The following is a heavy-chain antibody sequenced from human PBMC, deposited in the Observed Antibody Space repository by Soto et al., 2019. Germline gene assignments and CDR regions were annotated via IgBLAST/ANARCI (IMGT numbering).Heavy chain of an antibody. CDR3: IIDYGEAWSTNAFDI. D-gene: IGHD3-10*01. V-gene: IGHV3-74*01. CDR1: C. J-gene: IGHJ3*02. CDR2: INSDGSGA. Sequence: CMLGCRQALEKKMVWVSHINSDGSGASYADFVEGRFTISRDNAKNTVYFQMNSLGEEETAVYYCIIDYGEAWSTNAFDIWGQGTMVTVSS.